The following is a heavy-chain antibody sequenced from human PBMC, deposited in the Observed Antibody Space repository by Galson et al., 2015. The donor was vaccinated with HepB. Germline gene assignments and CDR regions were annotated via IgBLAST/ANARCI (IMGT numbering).Heavy chain of an antibody. CDR2: MNPNSGNT. CDR3: ARRDDGSGYYYTYYYYYGMDV. CDR1: GYTFTSYD. V-gene: IGHV1-8*01. D-gene: IGHD3-22*01. J-gene: IGHJ6*02. Sequence: SVKVSCKASGYTFTSYDINWVRQATGQGLEWMGWMNPNSGNTGYAQKFQGRVTMTRNTSISTAYMELSSLRSEDTAVYYCARRDDGSGYYYTYYYYYGMDVWGQGTTVTVSS.